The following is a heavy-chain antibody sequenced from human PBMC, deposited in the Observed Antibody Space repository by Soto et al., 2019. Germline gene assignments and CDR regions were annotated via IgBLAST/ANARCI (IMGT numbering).Heavy chain of an antibody. CDR3: ARDVVVPAARTRIYFEY. Sequence: GGSLRLSCAACGFTFSSYAMSWVRQAPGKGLEWVSAISGSGGSTYYADSVKGRFTISRDNSKNTLYLQMNSLRAEDTAVYYSARDVVVPAARTRIYFEYWGQGTLVTVSS. D-gene: IGHD2-2*01. J-gene: IGHJ4*02. CDR2: ISGSGGST. CDR1: GFTFSSYA. V-gene: IGHV3-23*01.